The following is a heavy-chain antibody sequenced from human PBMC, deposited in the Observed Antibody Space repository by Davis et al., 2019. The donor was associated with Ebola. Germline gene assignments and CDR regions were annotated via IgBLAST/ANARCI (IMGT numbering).Heavy chain of an antibody. D-gene: IGHD3-3*01. CDR3: ATTIFGVALHDY. V-gene: IGHV3-21*04. Sequence: GESLKISCSASGFTFSSYAMHWVRQAPGKGLEWVSSISSSSSYIYYADSVKGRFTISRDNAKNSLYLQMNSLRAEDTAVYYCATTIFGVALHDYWGQGTLVTVSS. CDR2: ISSSSSYI. J-gene: IGHJ4*02. CDR1: GFTFSSYA.